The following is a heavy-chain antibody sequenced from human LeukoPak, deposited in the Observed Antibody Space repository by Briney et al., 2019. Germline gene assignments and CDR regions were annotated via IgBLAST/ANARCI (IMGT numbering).Heavy chain of an antibody. CDR3: AKDIFISGWNWFDP. Sequence: PGGSLRLSCAASGFTFDDYAMHWVRQAPGKGLEWVSGISWNSGSIGYADSVKGRFTISRDNAKNSLYLQMNSLRAEDTALYYCAKDIFISGWNWFDPWGQGTLVTVSS. CDR2: ISWNSGSI. J-gene: IGHJ5*02. CDR1: GFTFDDYA. D-gene: IGHD6-19*01. V-gene: IGHV3-9*01.